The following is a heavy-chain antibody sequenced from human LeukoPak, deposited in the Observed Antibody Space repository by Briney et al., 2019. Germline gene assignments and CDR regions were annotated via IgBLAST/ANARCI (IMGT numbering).Heavy chain of an antibody. CDR2: INHSGST. Sequence: SETLSLTCAVYGGSFSGYYWSWIRQPPGKGLEWIGEINHSGSTNYNPSLKSRVTISVDTSKNQFSLKLSSVTAADTAVYYCARDRTYSSGSNFDYWGQGTLVTVSS. J-gene: IGHJ4*02. D-gene: IGHD6-19*01. CDR3: ARDRTYSSGSNFDY. CDR1: GGSFSGYY. V-gene: IGHV4-34*01.